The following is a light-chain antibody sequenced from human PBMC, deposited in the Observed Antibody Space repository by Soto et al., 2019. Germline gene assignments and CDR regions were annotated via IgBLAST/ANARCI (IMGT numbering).Light chain of an antibody. CDR3: QQYNHWPPLT. CDR2: GAS. V-gene: IGKV3-15*01. J-gene: IGKJ4*01. Sequence: IVLTQSPATLSVSPGERSTLFCRAIQRVSGNLAWYQQKPGQAPRILMYGASIRAPRFPARFSGSGSGTEFTLTISSLQSEDFAVYYCQQYNHWPPLTFGGGTKVDIK. CDR1: QRVSGN.